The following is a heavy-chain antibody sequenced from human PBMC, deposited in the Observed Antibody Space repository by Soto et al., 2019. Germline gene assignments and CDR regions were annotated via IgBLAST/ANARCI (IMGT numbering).Heavy chain of an antibody. CDR1: GGTFSSYA. CDR3: ARALTMVRGGLYYFDY. CDR2: IIPILGTA. J-gene: IGHJ4*02. D-gene: IGHD3-10*01. Sequence: QVQLVQSGAEVKKPGSSVKVSCKASGGTFSSYAISWVRQAPGQGLEWMGGIIPILGTANYAQKFQGRVTITADESTSTAYMELSSLRSEDTAVYYCARALTMVRGGLYYFDYWGQGTLVTVSS. V-gene: IGHV1-69*01.